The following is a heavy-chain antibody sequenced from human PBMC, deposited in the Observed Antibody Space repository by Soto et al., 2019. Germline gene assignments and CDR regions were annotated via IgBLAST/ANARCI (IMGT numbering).Heavy chain of an antibody. CDR1: GFAVSSYS. J-gene: IGHJ4*02. CDR2: MSLDGNSR. V-gene: IGHV3-30-3*01. CDR3: RRGRSVIANNDFEH. Sequence: QVQLVESGGGVVQPGTSLRLSCAASGFAVSSYSVHWVRQAPGKGLEWVAAMSLDGNSRYFADSVKGRFTISRDTSKNTWSLQMNSMGPEDSADYHCRRGRSVIANNDFEHWGQGTQVTVSS. D-gene: IGHD2-21*01.